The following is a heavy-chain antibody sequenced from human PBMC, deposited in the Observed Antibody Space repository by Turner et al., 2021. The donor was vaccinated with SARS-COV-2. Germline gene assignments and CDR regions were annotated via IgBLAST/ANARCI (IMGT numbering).Heavy chain of an antibody. J-gene: IGHJ4*02. CDR3: ARGSHDFWSGYYPSYFDY. CDR2: IYSGGST. CDR1: GFTVSSNY. V-gene: IGHV3-53*02. D-gene: IGHD3-3*01. Sequence: EVQLVATGGGCIQPGGSLRLSCAASGFTVSSNYMSWVRQAPGKGLGWVSVIYSGGSTYYADSVKGRFTISRDNSKNTVYLQMNRLRAEDTAVYYCARGSHDFWSGYYPSYFDYWGQGTLVTVSS.